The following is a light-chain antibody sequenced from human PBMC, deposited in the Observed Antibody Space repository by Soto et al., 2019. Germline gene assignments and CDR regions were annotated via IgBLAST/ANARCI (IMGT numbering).Light chain of an antibody. CDR2: AAS. CDR3: QQYFGSLYT. Sequence: SVLTQSPGTLSLFPGERATLSCRTSQSISSTYLAGYQQRLGQAPRLLIYAASRRATGIPDRFSGSGSGTDFTLTISRLEPEDFAVYYCQQYFGSLYTFGQGTKLEIK. CDR1: QSISSTY. J-gene: IGKJ2*01. V-gene: IGKV3-20*01.